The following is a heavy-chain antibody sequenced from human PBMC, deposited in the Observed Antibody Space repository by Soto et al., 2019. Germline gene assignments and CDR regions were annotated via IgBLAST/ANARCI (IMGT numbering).Heavy chain of an antibody. J-gene: IGHJ5*02. CDR1: GFSLSTSGVG. D-gene: IGHD3-3*01. V-gene: IGHV2-5*02. Sequence: QITLKESGPTLVKPTQTLTLTCTFSGFSLSTSGVGVGWIRQPPGKALEWLALIYWDDDKRYSPSLKSRLTITXXTXKXXVVLTMTNMDPVDTATYYCAHVTLTIFGVVTPFDPWGQGTLVTVSS. CDR3: AHVTLTIFGVVTPFDP. CDR2: IYWDDDK.